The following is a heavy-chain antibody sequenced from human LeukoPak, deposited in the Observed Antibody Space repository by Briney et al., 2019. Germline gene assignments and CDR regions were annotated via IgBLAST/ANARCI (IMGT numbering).Heavy chain of an antibody. Sequence: SETLSLTCTVSGGSISSYYWSWIRQSPGKGLEWTGYIYYSGSTNYNPSLKSRVTIAVDTSKNQFSLKLSSVTAADTAVYYCARHGRRYPTSNWFDPWGQGTLVTVSS. CDR2: IYYSGST. V-gene: IGHV4-59*08. D-gene: IGHD3-9*01. J-gene: IGHJ5*02. CDR3: ARHGRRYPTSNWFDP. CDR1: GGSISSYY.